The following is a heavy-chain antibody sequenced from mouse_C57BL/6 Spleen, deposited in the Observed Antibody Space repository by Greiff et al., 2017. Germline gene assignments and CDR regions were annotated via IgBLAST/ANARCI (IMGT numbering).Heavy chain of an antibody. CDR3: ARSYGNYYYAMDY. D-gene: IGHD1-1*02. CDR1: GFTFSSYG. J-gene: IGHJ4*01. Sequence: EVMLVESGGDLVKPGGSLKLSCAASGFTFSSYGMSWVRQTPDKRLEWVATISSGGSYTYYPDSVKGRFTISRDNAKNTLYLQMSSLKSEDTAMYYCARSYGNYYYAMDYWGQGTSVTVSS. V-gene: IGHV5-6*02. CDR2: ISSGGSYT.